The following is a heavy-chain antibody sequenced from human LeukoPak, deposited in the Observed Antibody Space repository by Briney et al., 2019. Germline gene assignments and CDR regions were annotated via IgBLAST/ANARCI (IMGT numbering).Heavy chain of an antibody. CDR3: ARVAGSIDY. V-gene: IGHV1-8*03. J-gene: IGHJ4*02. CDR1: GYTFTTYD. CDR2: MNPNSGYT. D-gene: IGHD6-19*01. Sequence: ASVKVSCKTSGYTFTTYDINWVRQATGQGLEWMGWMNPNSGYTGYAQKFQGRVTITRDTSISTAYMELSSLRSEDTAVYYCARVAGSIDYWGRGTLVTVSS.